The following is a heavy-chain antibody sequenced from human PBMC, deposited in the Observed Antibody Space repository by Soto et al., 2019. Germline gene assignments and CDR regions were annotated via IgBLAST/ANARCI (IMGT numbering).Heavy chain of an antibody. J-gene: IGHJ4*02. Sequence: QVQLVQSGAEVKKPGSSVKVYCLASRGTFNRYAINWVRQAAGHGLEWLGALVPQFGTPNYAQKFQDRVTIVADESTNTTSMELRGLTSDDTAVYYCARQNRDTPMVPFDVWGQGTLVTVSS. CDR1: RGTFNRYA. CDR2: LVPQFGTP. V-gene: IGHV1-69*01. D-gene: IGHD5-18*01. CDR3: ARQNRDTPMVPFDV.